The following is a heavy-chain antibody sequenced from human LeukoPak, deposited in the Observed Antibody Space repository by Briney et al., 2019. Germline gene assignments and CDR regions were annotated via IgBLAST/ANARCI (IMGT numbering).Heavy chain of an antibody. CDR2: VNRDGSET. Sequence: PGGSLGLSCAASGFALSSHWMTWVRQVPGRGPEWVANVNRDGSETYYLDSVKGRFTISKDNAKSSLYLQMNSLRAEDTALYHCARNNGMDVWGQGTTVIVSS. V-gene: IGHV3-7*03. CDR1: GFALSSHW. J-gene: IGHJ6*02. CDR3: ARNNGMDV.